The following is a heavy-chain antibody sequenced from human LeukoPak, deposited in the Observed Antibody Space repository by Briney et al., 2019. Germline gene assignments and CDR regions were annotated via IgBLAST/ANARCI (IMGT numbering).Heavy chain of an antibody. CDR2: IKQDGSEK. V-gene: IGHV3-7*01. D-gene: IGHD3-9*01. CDR1: GFTFSNAW. CDR3: ARARNYDILTGYPDVFDI. Sequence: GGSLRLSCAASGFTFSNAWMSWVRQAPGKGLEWVANIKQDGSEKYYVDSVKGRFTISRDNAKNSLYLQMNSLRAEDTAVYYCARARNYDILTGYPDVFDIWGQGTMVTVSS. J-gene: IGHJ3*02.